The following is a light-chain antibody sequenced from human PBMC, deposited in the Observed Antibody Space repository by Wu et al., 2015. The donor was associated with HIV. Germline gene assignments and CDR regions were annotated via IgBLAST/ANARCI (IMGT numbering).Light chain of an antibody. V-gene: IGKV3-15*01. J-gene: IGKJ2*01. CDR2: GAS. CDR3: QQYNNWPPYT. Sequence: EVVMTQSPVTLSVSPGDRATLSCWASQSVTRNVAWYQQKPGQAPRLLIYGASTRATGIPARFGGSGSGTEFTLTISNMQSEDFAVYYCQQYNNWPPYTFGQGTKLEIK. CDR1: QSVTRN.